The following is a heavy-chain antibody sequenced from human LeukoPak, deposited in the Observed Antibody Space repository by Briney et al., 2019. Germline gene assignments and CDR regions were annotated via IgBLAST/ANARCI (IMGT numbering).Heavy chain of an antibody. D-gene: IGHD3-22*01. V-gene: IGHV4-61*02. CDR1: GGSISSSTYY. CDR2: IYTSGST. Sequence: SETLSLTCTVSGGSISSSTYYWGWIRQPAGKGLEWIGRIYTSGSTNYNPSLKSRVNISVDTTKNQFSLKLGSVTAADTAVYYCARVLYYYDSIGLIDYWGQGTLVTVSS. CDR3: ARVLYYYDSIGLIDY. J-gene: IGHJ4*02.